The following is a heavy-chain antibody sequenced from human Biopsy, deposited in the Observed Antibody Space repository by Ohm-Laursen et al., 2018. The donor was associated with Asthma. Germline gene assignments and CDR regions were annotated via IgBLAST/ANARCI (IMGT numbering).Heavy chain of an antibody. D-gene: IGHD7-27*01. Sequence: SLRLSCAASGFSFRDYYIEGLRQTPGKGLEWVSSISSSGRTRYHANSVMGRFTISSDNDRNSLFLQMTSLRAEETGIYFFARVLEDSDWGPFYFGGLDVWGQGTPVAVSS. CDR1: GFSFRDYY. J-gene: IGHJ6*02. CDR3: ARVLEDSDWGPFYFGGLDV. CDR2: ISSSGRTR. V-gene: IGHV3-11*01.